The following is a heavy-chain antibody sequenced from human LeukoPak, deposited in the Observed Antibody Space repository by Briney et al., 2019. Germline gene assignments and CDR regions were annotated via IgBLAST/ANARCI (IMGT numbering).Heavy chain of an antibody. Sequence: SGGSLRLSCAASGFPFGSYAMSWVRQAPGKGLEWVSTISGSGSNTYYADSVKGRFTISRDNSKNTLYLQANSLRAEDTAVYYCAKRIATAGIQYFLHWGQGALVTVSS. D-gene: IGHD6-13*01. V-gene: IGHV3-23*01. J-gene: IGHJ1*01. CDR2: ISGSGSNT. CDR1: GFPFGSYA. CDR3: AKRIATAGIQYFLH.